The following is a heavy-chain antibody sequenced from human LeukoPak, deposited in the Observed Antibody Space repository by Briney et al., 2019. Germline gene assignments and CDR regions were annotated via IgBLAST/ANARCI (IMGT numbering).Heavy chain of an antibody. D-gene: IGHD3-10*01. J-gene: IGHJ4*02. CDR2: IYWHDEK. Sequence: SGPTLVKPTQTLTLTCTFSGFSLRTSEEAVGWIRQPPGEALEWLALIYWHDEKRYNPSLNNRLTITKDTSNNQVVLTTTNVDPVDTATYYCAHRRGGYFDSWGQGILVTVSS. CDR1: GFSLRTSEEA. V-gene: IGHV2-5*01. CDR3: AHRRGGYFDS.